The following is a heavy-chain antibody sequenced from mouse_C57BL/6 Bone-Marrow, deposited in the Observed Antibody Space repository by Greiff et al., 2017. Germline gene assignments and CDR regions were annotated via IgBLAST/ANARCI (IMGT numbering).Heavy chain of an antibody. CDR2: INPNNGGT. D-gene: IGHD3-3*01. CDR3: ARWGTAWFAY. Sequence: EVQLVESGPELVKPGASVKIPCKASGYTFTDYNMDWVKQSHGKSLEWIGDINPNNGGTIYNQKFKGKATLTVDKSSSTAYMELRSLTSEDTAVYYCARWGTAWFAYWGQGTLVTVSA. J-gene: IGHJ3*01. CDR1: GYTFTDYN. V-gene: IGHV1-18*01.